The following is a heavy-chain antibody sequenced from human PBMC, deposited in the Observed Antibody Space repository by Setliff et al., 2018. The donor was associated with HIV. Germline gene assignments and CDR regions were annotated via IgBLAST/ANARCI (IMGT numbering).Heavy chain of an antibody. CDR2: IYYSGST. J-gene: IGHJ6*03. D-gene: IGHD5-12*01. Sequence: PSETLSLTCTVSGGSISSGGYYWSWIRQHPGKGLEWIGYIYYSGSTYYNPSLKSRVTISIDTSKNQFSLKLSSVTAADTAVYYCARGLVVVTGSDYDTNYYYYYYMDVWGKGTTVTVSS. CDR1: GGSISSGGYY. V-gene: IGHV4-31*03. CDR3: ARGLVVVTGSDYDTNYYYYYYMDV.